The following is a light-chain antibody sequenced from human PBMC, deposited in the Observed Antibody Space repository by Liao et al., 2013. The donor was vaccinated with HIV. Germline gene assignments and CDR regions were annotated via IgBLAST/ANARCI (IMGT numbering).Light chain of an antibody. J-gene: IGLJ2*01. CDR3: QAWDGNTAI. Sequence: SYELTQPPSVSVSPGQTASITCSGDKLGDKYGCWYQQKPGQSPVLVIYQDTSRPSGIPERFSGSNSGNTATLTISGTQPTDEADYYCQAWDGNTAIFGGGTKLTVL. CDR1: KLGDKY. CDR2: QDT. V-gene: IGLV3-1*01.